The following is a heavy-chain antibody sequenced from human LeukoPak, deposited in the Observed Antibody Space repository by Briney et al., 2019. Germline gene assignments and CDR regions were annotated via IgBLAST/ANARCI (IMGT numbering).Heavy chain of an antibody. CDR3: AKDPELTLKSYFDL. CDR1: GFTFSGYA. J-gene: IGHJ2*01. CDR2: MSRSGSST. Sequence: GGSLRLSCAASGFTFSGYAMSWVRQAPGKGLEWVSTMSRSGSSTYYADPVKGRFTISRDNFKNTLFLQMNSLRADDTAVYYCAKDPELTLKSYFDLWGRGTLVTVSS. D-gene: IGHD1-14*01. V-gene: IGHV3-23*01.